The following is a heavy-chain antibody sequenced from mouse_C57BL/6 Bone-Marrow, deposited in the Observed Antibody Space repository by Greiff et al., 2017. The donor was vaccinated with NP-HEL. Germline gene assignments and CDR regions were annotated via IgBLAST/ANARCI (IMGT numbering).Heavy chain of an antibody. CDR1: GYTFTSYW. J-gene: IGHJ4*01. D-gene: IGHD2-5*01. Sequence: QVQLQQPGAELVKPGASVKLSCKASGYTFTSYWMHWVKQRPGRGLEWIGRIDPNSGGTKYNEKFKSKATLTVDKPSSTAYMQLSSLTSEDTAVYYCARDYSNSPYYAMDYWGQGTSVTVSS. V-gene: IGHV1-72*01. CDR3: ARDYSNSPYYAMDY. CDR2: IDPNSGGT.